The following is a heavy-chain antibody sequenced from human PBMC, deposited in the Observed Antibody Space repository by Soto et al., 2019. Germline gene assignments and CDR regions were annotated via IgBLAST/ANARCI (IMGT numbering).Heavy chain of an antibody. D-gene: IGHD3-3*02. Sequence: GGNLRLSSVGSGFTFSNAYMSWVRQAPGKGPEWVARIKSKTDGGTTDYVAPVKGRFTVSRDDSKNTLYLQMDSLKTEDTAVYYCLSAFNSWGHGSLVTVS. CDR3: LSAFNS. CDR1: GFTFSNAY. J-gene: IGHJ5*01. V-gene: IGHV3-15*01. CDR2: IKSKTDGGTT.